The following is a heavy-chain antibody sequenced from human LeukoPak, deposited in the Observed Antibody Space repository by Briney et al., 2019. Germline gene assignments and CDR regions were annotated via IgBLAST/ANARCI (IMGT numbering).Heavy chain of an antibody. CDR3: ARAKFDSSRYYYRGFDI. CDR2: IRSDGSNK. J-gene: IGHJ3*02. Sequence: GGSLRLSCAASGFTFNNYDMQWVRQAPGKGLEWVTFIRSDGSNKYYADSVKGRFTISRDNSKNTLYLQMNSLRAEDTAVYYCARAKFDSSRYYYRGFDIWGQGTMVTVSS. CDR1: GFTFNNYD. D-gene: IGHD3-22*01. V-gene: IGHV3-30*02.